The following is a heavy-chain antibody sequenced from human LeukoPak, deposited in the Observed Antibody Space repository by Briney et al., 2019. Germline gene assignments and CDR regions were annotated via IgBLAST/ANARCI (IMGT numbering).Heavy chain of an antibody. D-gene: IGHD6-13*01. CDR3: ARDLEIAAAGLSSDY. J-gene: IGHJ4*02. V-gene: IGHV1-2*06. CDR2: INPNSGGT. CDR1: GYTFTGHY. Sequence: ASVKVSCKASGYTFTGHYMHWVRQAPGQGLEWMGRINPNSGGTNYAQKFQGRVTMTRDTSISTAYMELSRLRSDDTAVYYCARDLEIAAAGLSSDYWGQGTLVTVSS.